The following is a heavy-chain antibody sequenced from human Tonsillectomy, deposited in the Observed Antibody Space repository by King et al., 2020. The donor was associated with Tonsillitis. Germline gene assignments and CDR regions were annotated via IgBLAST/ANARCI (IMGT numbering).Heavy chain of an antibody. J-gene: IGHJ6*03. CDR3: ARTKRELLSPNYYYYMDV. CDR2: IYSGAVT. CDR1: GFTVSSDY. D-gene: IGHD2/OR15-2a*01. Sequence: QLVQSGGGLIQPGGSLRLSCAASGFTVSSDYMTWVRQAPGKGLEWVSVIYSGAVTSYADSVRGRFTISRDNSKNTLHLQMSSLRAEDTAVYYCARTKRELLSPNYYYYMDV. V-gene: IGHV3-53*01.